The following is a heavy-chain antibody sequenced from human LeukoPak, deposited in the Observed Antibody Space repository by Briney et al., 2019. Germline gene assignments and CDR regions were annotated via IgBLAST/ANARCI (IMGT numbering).Heavy chain of an antibody. J-gene: IGHJ4*02. Sequence: SETLSLTCTVSGGSISSYYWSWIRQPPGKGLEWIGYIYYSGSTNYNPSLKSRVTISVDTSKNQFSLKLSSVTAADTAVYYCARQAEWELISDYFDYWGQGTLVTVSS. CDR1: GGSISSYY. CDR3: ARQAEWELISDYFDY. V-gene: IGHV4-59*08. CDR2: IYYSGST. D-gene: IGHD1-26*01.